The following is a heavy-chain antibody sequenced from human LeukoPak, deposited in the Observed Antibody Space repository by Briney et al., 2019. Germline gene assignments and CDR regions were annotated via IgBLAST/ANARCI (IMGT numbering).Heavy chain of an antibody. J-gene: IGHJ4*02. CDR2: IYYSGST. D-gene: IGHD3-22*01. Sequence: PSETLSLTCSVSGCSFSSGRYYWSWIRQPPGKGLEWIGYIYYSGSTNHNPSLKSRVTISVDTSKNQFSLKLSSVTAADTAVYYCARVGDSSGYYYIWGQGTLVTVSS. CDR3: ARVGDSSGYYYI. V-gene: IGHV4-61*01. CDR1: GCSFSSGRYY.